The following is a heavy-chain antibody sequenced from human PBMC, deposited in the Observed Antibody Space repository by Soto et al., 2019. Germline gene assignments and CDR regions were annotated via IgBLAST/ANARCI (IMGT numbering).Heavy chain of an antibody. CDR2: SSYGGIT. CDR1: GGSISDYY. V-gene: IGHV4-59*01. CDR3: ARARKATYITGGFDS. J-gene: IGHJ4*02. D-gene: IGHD3-3*01. Sequence: QVQLQESGPGLVKPSETLSLTCRVSGGSISDYYWGWIRQSPEKGLEYIAYSSYGGITNLNGALNGRVTMSIDTSKNQFSLKATSLTAADTAVYYCARARKATYITGGFDSWGQGTLVTVSS.